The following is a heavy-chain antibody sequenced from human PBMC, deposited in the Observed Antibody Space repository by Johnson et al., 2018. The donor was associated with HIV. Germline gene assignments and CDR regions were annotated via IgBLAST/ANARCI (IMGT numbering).Heavy chain of an antibody. D-gene: IGHD3-22*01. J-gene: IGHJ3*02. CDR2: ISYDGSNK. Sequence: QVQLVESGGGLIQPGGSLRLSCVASGFTLSSYAIHWVRQAPGKGLEWVAVISYDGSNKYYADSVKGRFTISRDNSRNTLYLQMNSLRAEDTAVYYCARDIYDSSDDAFDIWGQGTMVTVSS. V-gene: IGHV3-30*04. CDR3: ARDIYDSSDDAFDI. CDR1: GFTLSSYA.